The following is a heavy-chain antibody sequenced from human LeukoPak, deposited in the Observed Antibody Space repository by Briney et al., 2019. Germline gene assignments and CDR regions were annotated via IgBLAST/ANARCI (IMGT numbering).Heavy chain of an antibody. V-gene: IGHV3-30*03. D-gene: IGHD3-3*01. CDR2: ISYDGSNK. CDR3: ARDLVGGSFWSGYRASQYYYYYGMDV. CDR1: GFTFSSYG. Sequence: GGSLRLSCAASGFTFSSYGMHWVRQAPGKGLEWVAVISYDGSNKYYADSVKGRFTISRDNSKNTLYLQMNSLRAEDTAVYYCARDLVGGSFWSGYRASQYYYYYGMDVWGQGTTVTVSS. J-gene: IGHJ6*02.